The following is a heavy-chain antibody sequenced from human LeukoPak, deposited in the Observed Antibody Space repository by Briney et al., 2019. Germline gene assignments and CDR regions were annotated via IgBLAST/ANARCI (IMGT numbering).Heavy chain of an antibody. CDR2: INPNSGGT. J-gene: IGHJ3*02. CDR1: GYTFTGYY. D-gene: IGHD2-15*01. V-gene: IGHV1-2*04. CDR3: ARRGYCSGGSCYSSAFDI. Sequence: GASVKISCKASGYTFTGYYMHWVRQAPGQGLEWMGWINPNSGGTNYAQKFQGWVTMTRDTSISTAYMELSRLRSDDTAVYYCARRGYCSGGSCYSSAFDIGGQGTMVTVSS.